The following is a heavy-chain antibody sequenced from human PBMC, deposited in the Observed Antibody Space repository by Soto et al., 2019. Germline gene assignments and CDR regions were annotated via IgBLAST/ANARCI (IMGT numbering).Heavy chain of an antibody. CDR2: IYHSGST. J-gene: IGHJ4*02. Sequence: QLQLQESGSGLVKPSQTLSLTCAVSGGSISSGGYSWSWIRQPPGKGLEWIGYIYHSGSTYYNPSLXGXAXTXXDSSKNHFALKLSSVPAADTAVYYCARGQVVAAQHWGQGTLVTVSS. D-gene: IGHD2-15*01. CDR3: ARGQVVAAQH. V-gene: IGHV4-30-2*01. CDR1: GGSISSGGYS.